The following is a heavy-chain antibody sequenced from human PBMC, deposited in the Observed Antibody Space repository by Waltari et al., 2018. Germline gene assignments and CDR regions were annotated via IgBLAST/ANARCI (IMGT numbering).Heavy chain of an antibody. CDR3: AKYDFWTGYSFDC. CDR2: INQEGSEK. J-gene: IGHJ4*02. Sequence: EVPLVESGGGLVQVGGSLRLSCVASGFSFSTKWMRWFRQDPGKGLEWLANINQEGSEKYSVDSVKGRFTISRDNAKNSLFLQMNSLRAEDTAVYYCAKYDFWTGYSFDCWGQGTLVTVSS. CDR1: GFSFSTKW. D-gene: IGHD3-3*01. V-gene: IGHV3-7*01.